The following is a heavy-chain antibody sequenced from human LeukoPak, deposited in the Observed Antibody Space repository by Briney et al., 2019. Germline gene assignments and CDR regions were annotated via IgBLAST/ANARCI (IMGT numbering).Heavy chain of an antibody. Sequence: ASVKVFCKASGYTFTGYYMHWVPQAPGQGLEWMGRINPNSGGTNYAQKFQGRVTMTRDTSISTAYMELSRLRSDDTAVYYCASPLGYCSGGSCGYWGQGTLVTVSS. CDR3: ASPLGYCSGGSCGY. J-gene: IGHJ4*02. CDR1: GYTFTGYY. D-gene: IGHD2-15*01. V-gene: IGHV1-2*06. CDR2: INPNSGGT.